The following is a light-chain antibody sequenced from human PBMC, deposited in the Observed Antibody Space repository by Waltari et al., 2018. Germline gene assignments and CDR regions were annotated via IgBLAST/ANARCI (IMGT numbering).Light chain of an antibody. CDR2: YAA. Sequence: SYVLTQPPSVSVAPGATARISRGGNNIGSISVPWYPQKAGQAPVLVMSYAADRPSGIPERFSGSNSGNTATLTINRVEVGDEADYYCQVWDTGSDHVIFGGGTKLTV. V-gene: IGLV3-21*04. J-gene: IGLJ2*01. CDR3: QVWDTGSDHVI. CDR1: NIGSIS.